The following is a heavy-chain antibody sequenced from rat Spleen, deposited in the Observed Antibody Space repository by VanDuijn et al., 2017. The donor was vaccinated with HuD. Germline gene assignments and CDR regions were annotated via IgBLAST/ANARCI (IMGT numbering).Heavy chain of an antibody. J-gene: IGHJ1*01. CDR3: TRQGYNDWYFDF. V-gene: IGHV5-31*01. CDR2: ITNTGGST. Sequence: EVQLVESGGGLVQPGRSLKLSCVASGFTFNNYWMTWIRQAPGKGLEWVASITNTGGSTYYPDSVKARFTISRDNAKSTLYLKMNSLRSEDTATYYCTRQGYNDWYFDFWGPGTMVTVSS. D-gene: IGHD1-4*01. CDR1: GFTFNNYW.